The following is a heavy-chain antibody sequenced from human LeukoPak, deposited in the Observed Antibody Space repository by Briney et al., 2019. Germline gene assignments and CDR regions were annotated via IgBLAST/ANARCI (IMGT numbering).Heavy chain of an antibody. CDR1: GFIFSSYT. CDR3: AKDRVAVAGRDAFDI. V-gene: IGHV3-23*01. D-gene: IGHD6-19*01. CDR2: ISGSGGST. J-gene: IGHJ3*02. Sequence: PGGSLRLSCAASGFIFSSYTMNWVRQAPGKGLEWVSAISGSGGSTYYADSVKGRFTISRDNSKNTLYLQMNSLRAEDTAVYYCAKDRVAVAGRDAFDIWGQGTMVTVSS.